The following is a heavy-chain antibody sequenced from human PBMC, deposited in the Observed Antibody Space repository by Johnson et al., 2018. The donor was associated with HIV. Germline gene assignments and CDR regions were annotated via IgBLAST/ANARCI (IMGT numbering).Heavy chain of an antibody. CDR2: IYSGGST. CDR1: GFTVSSNY. J-gene: IGHJ3*02. CDR3: ARDDDVKAFDI. D-gene: IGHD1-1*01. Sequence: VQLVESGGGLVKPGGSLRLSCAASGFTVSSNYMSWVRQAPGKGLEWVSVIYSGGSTYYADSVKGRFTISRDNSRNTLYLQMNSLRAEDTAVYYCARDDDVKAFDIWGQGTVVTGSS. V-gene: IGHV3-66*02.